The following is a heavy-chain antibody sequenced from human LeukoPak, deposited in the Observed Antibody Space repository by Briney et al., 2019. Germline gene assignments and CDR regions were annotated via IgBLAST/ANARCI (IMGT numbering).Heavy chain of an antibody. J-gene: IGHJ3*02. CDR3: ARDFWETTVVTVRVGAFDI. V-gene: IGHV4-61*02. Sequence: SETLSLTCTVSGGSISSGSYYWSWIRQPAGKGLEWIGRIYTSGSTNYNPSLKSPVTISVDTSKNQFSLKLSSVTAADTAVYYCARDFWETTVVTVRVGAFDIWGQGTMVTVSS. CDR1: GGSISSGSYY. D-gene: IGHD4-23*01. CDR2: IYTSGST.